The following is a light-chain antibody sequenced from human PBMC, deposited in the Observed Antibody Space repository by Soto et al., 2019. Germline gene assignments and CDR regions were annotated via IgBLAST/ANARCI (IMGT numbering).Light chain of an antibody. V-gene: IGKV1-39*01. CDR1: QSISSY. CDR3: QQSHTTPQT. J-gene: IGKJ1*01. CDR2: AAS. Sequence: DIQMTHSPSSLSASVRDRVIITCRASQSISSYLNWYQQKPGKPPKLLIYAASSLQSGVPSRFRGSGSGTHFTLTISSLQPEDFESYYCQQSHTTPQTFGQGTKVDIK.